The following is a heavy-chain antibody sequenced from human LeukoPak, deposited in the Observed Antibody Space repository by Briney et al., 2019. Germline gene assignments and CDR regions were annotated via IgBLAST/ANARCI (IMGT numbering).Heavy chain of an antibody. CDR1: GGSFSGYY. J-gene: IGHJ6*02. Sequence: SETLSLTCAVYGGSFSGYYWSWIRQPPGKGLEWIGEINHSGSTNYNPSLKSQVTISVDTFKNQFSLKLSSVTAADTAVYYCARSPTYYYDSSGYYDGYYYYGMDVWGQGTTVTVSS. CDR2: INHSGST. D-gene: IGHD3-22*01. V-gene: IGHV4-34*01. CDR3: ARSPTYYYDSSGYYDGYYYYGMDV.